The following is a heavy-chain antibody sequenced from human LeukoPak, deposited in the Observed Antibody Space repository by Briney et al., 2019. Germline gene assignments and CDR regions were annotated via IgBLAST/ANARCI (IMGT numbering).Heavy chain of an antibody. CDR3: ARVAGATIWAFDY. Sequence: AGGSLRLSCAASGFTFSSYWMSWVRQAPGKGLEWVANIKQDGSEKYYVDSVKGRFTISRDNAKNSLYLQMNSLRAEDTAVYYRARVAGATIWAFDYWGQGTLVTVSS. J-gene: IGHJ4*02. CDR1: GFTFSSYW. V-gene: IGHV3-7*01. CDR2: IKQDGSEK. D-gene: IGHD1-26*01.